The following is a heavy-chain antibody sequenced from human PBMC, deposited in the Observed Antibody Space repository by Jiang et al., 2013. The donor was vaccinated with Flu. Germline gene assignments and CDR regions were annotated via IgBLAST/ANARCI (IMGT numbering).Heavy chain of an antibody. CDR3: ARDWEDPMVRGVSKWFDP. V-gene: IGHV4-4*07. D-gene: IGHD3-10*01. Sequence: GSGLVKPSETLSLTCAVSGGSISSYYWSWIRQPAGKGLEWIGRIYTSGSTNYNPSLKSRVTMSVDTSKNQFSLKLSSVTAADTAVYYCARDWEDPMVRGVSKWFDPWGQGTLVTVSS. CDR1: GGSISSYY. J-gene: IGHJ5*02. CDR2: IYTSGST.